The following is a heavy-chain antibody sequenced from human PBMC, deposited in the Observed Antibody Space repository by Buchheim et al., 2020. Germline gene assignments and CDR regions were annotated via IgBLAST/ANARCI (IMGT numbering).Heavy chain of an antibody. CDR2: ISSSSSFT. V-gene: IGHV3-11*06. Sequence: QVQLVESGGGLVRPGGSLRLSCAASGFAFSDYYMSWIRQAPGKGLEWVSYISSSSSFTNFADSVRGRFTISRDNAKNSLSLQVNSLRAEDTAVYYCAREVRVGGMDVWGQGTT. CDR1: GFAFSDYY. J-gene: IGHJ6*02. D-gene: IGHD3-10*01. CDR3: AREVRVGGMDV.